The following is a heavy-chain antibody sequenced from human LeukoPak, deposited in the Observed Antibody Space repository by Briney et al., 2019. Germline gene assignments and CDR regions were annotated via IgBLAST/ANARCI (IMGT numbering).Heavy chain of an antibody. Sequence: ASVKVSCKVSGYTLTELSMHWVRQAPGKGLEWMGGFDPEDGETIYAQKFQGRVTMTEDTSTDTAYMELSSLRSEDTAVYYCATVLVAGDPENRKDIPPLFDYWGQGTLVTVSS. D-gene: IGHD6-19*01. J-gene: IGHJ4*02. CDR2: FDPEDGET. CDR1: GYTLTELS. CDR3: ATVLVAGDPENRKDIPPLFDY. V-gene: IGHV1-24*01.